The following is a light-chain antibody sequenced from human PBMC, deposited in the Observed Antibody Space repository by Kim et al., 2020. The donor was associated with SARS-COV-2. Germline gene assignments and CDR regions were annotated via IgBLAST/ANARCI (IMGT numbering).Light chain of an antibody. J-gene: IGKJ1*01. V-gene: IGKV1-5*01. CDR2: HAY. CDR3: KQTGT. CDR1: QSSSRW. Sequence: LYASEGDRVTRPCRVIQSSSRWLTWNQQKPGKAPTLLLYHAYSVESGGPSRFGGSENGTEFTTPISRLQPDDFATNSCKQTGTFGHGTKVDIK.